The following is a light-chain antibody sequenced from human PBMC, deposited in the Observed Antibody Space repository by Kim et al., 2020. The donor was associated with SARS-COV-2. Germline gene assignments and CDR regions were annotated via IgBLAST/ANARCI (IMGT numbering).Light chain of an antibody. CDR3: QQRSNWPPIT. CDR2: DAS. Sequence: LLGERATLSGRASQSVSRYLAWYQQKTGQAPRLLIYDASNRATGIPARFSGSGSGTDFTLTISSLEPEDFAVYYCQQRSNWPPITFGQGTRLEIK. CDR1: QSVSRY. V-gene: IGKV3-11*01. J-gene: IGKJ5*01.